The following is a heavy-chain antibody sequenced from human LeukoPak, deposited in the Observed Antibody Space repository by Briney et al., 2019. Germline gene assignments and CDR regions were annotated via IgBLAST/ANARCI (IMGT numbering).Heavy chain of an antibody. J-gene: IGHJ4*02. Sequence: ASVKVSCKASGYTFTGYYMHWVRQAPGQGLEWMGWINPNSGGTNYAQKFQGRVTMTRDTSISTAYMELGRLRSDDTAVCYCARVYIEYSSSSYDYWGQGTLVTVSS. CDR3: ARVYIEYSSSSYDY. V-gene: IGHV1-2*02. D-gene: IGHD6-6*01. CDR1: GYTFTGYY. CDR2: INPNSGGT.